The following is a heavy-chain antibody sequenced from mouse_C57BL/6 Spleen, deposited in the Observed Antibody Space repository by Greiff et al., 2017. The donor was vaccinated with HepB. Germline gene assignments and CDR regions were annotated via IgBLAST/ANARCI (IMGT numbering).Heavy chain of an antibody. V-gene: IGHV5-9*01. CDR2: ISGGGGNT. CDR3: ARPYYGSSNYWYFDV. D-gene: IGHD1-1*01. J-gene: IGHJ1*03. CDR1: GFTFSSYT. Sequence: EVKVVESGGGLVKPGGSLKLSCAASGFTFSSYTMSWVRQTPEKRLEWVATISGGGGNTYYPDSVKGRFTISRDNAKNTLYLQMSSLRSEDTALYYCARPYYGSSNYWYFDVWGTGTTVTVSS.